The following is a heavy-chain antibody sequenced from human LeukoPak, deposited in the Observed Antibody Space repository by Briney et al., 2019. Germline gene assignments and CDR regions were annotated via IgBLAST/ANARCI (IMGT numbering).Heavy chain of an antibody. V-gene: IGHV4-34*01. J-gene: IGHJ5*02. CDR1: GGSFSGYY. D-gene: IGHD1-26*01. CDR2: INHSGST. CDR3: ARHRALRVGASGVWFDP. Sequence: SETLSLTCAVYGGSFSGYYWSWIRQPPGKGLEWIGEINHSGSTNYNPSLKSRVTISVDTSKSQFSLKLSSVTAADTAVYYCARHRALRVGASGVWFDPWGQGTLVTVSS.